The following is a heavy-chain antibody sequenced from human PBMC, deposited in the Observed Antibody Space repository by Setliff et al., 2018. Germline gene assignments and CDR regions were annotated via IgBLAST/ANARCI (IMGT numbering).Heavy chain of an antibody. Sequence: ASVKVSCKTSGYNFITLGINWVRQAPGQGLEWVGWISPYSGKTDYAQKFQGRVIMTIDSSTTTAYMELKSLRSDDTAVYFCARGRGPDIVVTIPGDYWGQGTQVTVSS. CDR3: ARGRGPDIVVTIPGDY. CDR2: ISPYSGKT. V-gene: IGHV1-18*01. CDR1: GYNFITLG. J-gene: IGHJ4*02. D-gene: IGHD2-15*01.